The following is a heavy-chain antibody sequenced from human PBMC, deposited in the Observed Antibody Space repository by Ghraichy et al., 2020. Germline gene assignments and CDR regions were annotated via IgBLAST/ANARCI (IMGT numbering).Heavy chain of an antibody. CDR3: TTGITSGNNY. V-gene: IGHV3-15*01. D-gene: IGHD3-16*01. CDR2: IKSSVDGGTI. Sequence: GGSLRLSFATSGFFFNYAWMSWVRQAPGKGLEWVGRIKSSVDGGTIDYTAPVKGRFTISRDDSNNTLYLQMNSLKTEDTAVYYCTTGITSGNNYWGQGTLVTVSS. CDR1: GFFFNYAW. J-gene: IGHJ4*02.